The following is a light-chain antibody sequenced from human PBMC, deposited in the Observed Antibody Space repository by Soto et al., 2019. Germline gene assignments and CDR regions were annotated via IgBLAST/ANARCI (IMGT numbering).Light chain of an antibody. Sequence: EIGLTQSPGTLSLSPGERATLSCIASLSISTNYFAWYQQRPGQAPRLLIYGASSRATGIPDRFSGSGSGTDFTLTITRLEPEDFAVYYCQQYDSSPPMYTFGQGTKVDIK. V-gene: IGKV3-20*01. CDR2: GAS. CDR3: QQYDSSPPMYT. J-gene: IGKJ2*01. CDR1: LSISTNY.